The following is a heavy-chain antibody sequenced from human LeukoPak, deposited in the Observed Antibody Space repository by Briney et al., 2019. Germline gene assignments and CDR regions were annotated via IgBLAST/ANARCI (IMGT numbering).Heavy chain of an antibody. J-gene: IGHJ5*02. CDR3: ARGRVWFGESKGWFDP. CDR1: GGSISSYY. Sequence: SETLSLTCTVSGGSISSYYWSWIRQPPGKGLEWIGYIYYSGSTNYNPSLKSRVTISVDTSKNQFSLKLSSVTAADTAVYYCARGRVWFGESKGWFDPWGQGALVTVSS. V-gene: IGHV4-59*01. D-gene: IGHD3-10*01. CDR2: IYYSGST.